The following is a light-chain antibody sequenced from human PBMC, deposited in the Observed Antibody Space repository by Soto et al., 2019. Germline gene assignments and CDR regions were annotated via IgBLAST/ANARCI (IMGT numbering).Light chain of an antibody. Sequence: IQLTQSPSSLSASVGDRVTITCRASQGISNNFVWYQQKPGKAPKLLIYATSILEGGVTSSFSGSVSGTDFTFTIGSLQPEDFATYFCQQLTDYPITFGGGTKVEIK. V-gene: IGKV1-9*01. CDR3: QQLTDYPIT. J-gene: IGKJ4*01. CDR1: QGISNN. CDR2: ATS.